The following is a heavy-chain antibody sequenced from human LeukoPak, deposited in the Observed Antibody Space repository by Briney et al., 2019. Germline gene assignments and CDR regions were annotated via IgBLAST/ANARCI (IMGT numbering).Heavy chain of an antibody. CDR3: ARGSSFDGYCSAGACDAGYYDS. CDR1: GESFSAYF. J-gene: IGHJ4*02. Sequence: PSETLSLNCAVYGESFSAYFWNWIRQAPGKPLEYIGEINHRGSSHYNPSLKTRVTLSVDTSKNQFSLKLTSVTAADTAVYFCARGSSFDGYCSAGACDAGYYDSWGQGTPVTVSS. V-gene: IGHV4-34*01. D-gene: IGHD2-15*01. CDR2: INHRGSS.